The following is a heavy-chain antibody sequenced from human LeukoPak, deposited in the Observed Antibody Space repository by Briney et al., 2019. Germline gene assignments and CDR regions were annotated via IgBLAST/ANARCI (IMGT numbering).Heavy chain of an antibody. V-gene: IGHV5-51*01. CDR2: IYPGDSDT. CDR1: GYTFTNFW. D-gene: IGHD3-10*01. CDR3: ARHALPYYGSGSYYTTYWYFDL. J-gene: IGHJ2*01. Sequence: GESLKISCQGSGYTFTNFWIGWVRQMPGKGLEYIGIIYPGDSDTRYSPSFEGQVTISADKSTSTAYLQWSSLKASDTAIYYCARHALPYYGSGSYYTTYWYFDLWGRGTLLTVSS.